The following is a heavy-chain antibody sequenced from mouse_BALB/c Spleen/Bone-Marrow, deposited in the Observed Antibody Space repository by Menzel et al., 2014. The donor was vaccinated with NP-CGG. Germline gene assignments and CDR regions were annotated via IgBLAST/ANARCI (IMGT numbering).Heavy chain of an antibody. CDR2: ISSDSGAI. CDR1: GFTFSSFG. V-gene: IGHV5-17*02. D-gene: IGHD4-1*01. J-gene: IGHJ2*01. Sequence: EVQVVESGGGLVQPGGSRKLSCAASGFTFSSFGMHWVRQAPEKGLEWIAYISSDSGAIFYADTVKGRFTISRDNPKNPLFLQMTSLRSEDTAIYFCTRGGNWEDFDYWGQGTTLTVSS. CDR3: TRGGNWEDFDY.